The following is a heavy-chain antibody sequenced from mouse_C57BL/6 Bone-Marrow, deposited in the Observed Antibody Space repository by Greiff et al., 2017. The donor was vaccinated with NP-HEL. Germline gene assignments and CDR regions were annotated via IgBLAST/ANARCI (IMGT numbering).Heavy chain of an antibody. D-gene: IGHD2-4*01. CDR1: GFTFSSYA. CDR3: ARDDYDRYYAMDY. J-gene: IGHJ4*01. CDR2: ISDGGSYT. V-gene: IGHV5-4*01. Sequence: EVKLVESGGGLVKPGGSLKLSCAASGFTFSSYAMSWVRQTPEKRLEWVATISDGGSYTYYPDNVKGRFTFSRDNAKNNLYLQMSHLKSEDTAMYYCARDDYDRYYAMDYWGQGTSVTVSS.